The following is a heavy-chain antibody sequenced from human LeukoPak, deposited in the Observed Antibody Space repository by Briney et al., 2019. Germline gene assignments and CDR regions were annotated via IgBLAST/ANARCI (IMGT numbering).Heavy chain of an antibody. D-gene: IGHD5-18*01. CDR3: TRILCVDTAMVDAFDI. CDR2: IHYSGST. Sequence: SETLSLTCTVSGGSFSSYYWSWLRQPPGKGLEWIGYIHYSGSTNYNPSLTSRVTISVDTSKNQFSLKLSSVTAADTAVYYCTRILCVDTAMVDAFDIWGQGTMVTVSS. V-gene: IGHV4-59*01. CDR1: GGSFSSYY. J-gene: IGHJ3*02.